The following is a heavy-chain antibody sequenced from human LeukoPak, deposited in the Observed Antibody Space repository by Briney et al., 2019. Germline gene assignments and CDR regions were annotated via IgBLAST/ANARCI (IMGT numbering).Heavy chain of an antibody. CDR1: GFTVSSNY. Sequence: GGSLRLSCAASGFTVSSNYMSWVRQAPGKGLEWVSVIYSGGSTYYADSVKGRFTISRDNSKNTLYLQMNSLRAEHTAVYYCARNTVTTVLLSFYYYYGMDAWGQGTTVTVSS. J-gene: IGHJ6*02. V-gene: IGHV3-66*01. CDR3: ARNTVTTVLLSFYYYYGMDA. CDR2: IYSGGST. D-gene: IGHD4-17*01.